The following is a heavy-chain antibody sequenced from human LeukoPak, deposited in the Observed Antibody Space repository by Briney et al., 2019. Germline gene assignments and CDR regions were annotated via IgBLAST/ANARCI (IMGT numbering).Heavy chain of an antibody. CDR3: ARSTYRYCSSTSCYNFDY. J-gene: IGHJ4*02. CDR2: ISYDGSNK. CDR1: GFTFSSYA. Sequence: GGSLRLSFAASGFTFSSYAMHWVRQAPGKGLEWVAVISYDGSNKYYADSVKGRFTISRDNSKNTLYLQMNSLRAEDTAVYYCARSTYRYCSSTSCYNFDYWGQGTLVTVSS. V-gene: IGHV3-30-3*01. D-gene: IGHD2-2*02.